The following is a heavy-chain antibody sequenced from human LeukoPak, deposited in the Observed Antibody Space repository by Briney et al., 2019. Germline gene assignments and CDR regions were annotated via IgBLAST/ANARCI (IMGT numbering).Heavy chain of an antibody. J-gene: IGHJ5*02. CDR1: GYTFTSYG. CDR3: ARDCSITGTTNWFDP. D-gene: IGHD1-20*01. Sequence: ASVKVSCKASGYTFTSYGISWVRQAPGQGLEWMGWISAYNGNTNYAQKLQGRVTMTTDTSTSTVYMELSSLRSEDTAVYYCARDCSITGTTNWFDPWGQGTLVTVSS. V-gene: IGHV1-18*01. CDR2: ISAYNGNT.